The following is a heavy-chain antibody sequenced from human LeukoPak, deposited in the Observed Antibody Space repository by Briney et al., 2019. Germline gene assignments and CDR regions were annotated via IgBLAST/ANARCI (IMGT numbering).Heavy chain of an antibody. V-gene: IGHV3-9*01. D-gene: IGHD1-1*01. CDR1: GFTFDDYA. J-gene: IGHJ4*02. CDR3: ARDFDVEGILNDDY. Sequence: PGGSLRLSCAASGFTFDDYAMHWVRQAPGKGLEWVSGISWNSGSIGYADSVKGRFTISRDNAKNSLYLQMNSLRAEDTAVYYCARDFDVEGILNDDYWGQGTLVTVSS. CDR2: ISWNSGSI.